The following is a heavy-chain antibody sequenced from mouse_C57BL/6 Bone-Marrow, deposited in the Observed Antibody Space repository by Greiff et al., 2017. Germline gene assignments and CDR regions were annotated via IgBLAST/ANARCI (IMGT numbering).Heavy chain of an antibody. D-gene: IGHD2-5*01. CDR1: GYTFTDYY. Sequence: EVQLQQSGPELVKPGASVKISCKASGYTFTDYYMNWVKQSHGKSLEWIGDINPNNGGTSYNQKFKGKATLTVDKSSSTAYMELRSLTSEDSAVYCCARPYYSNWYFDVWGTGTTVTVSS. V-gene: IGHV1-26*01. CDR2: INPNNGGT. CDR3: ARPYYSNWYFDV. J-gene: IGHJ1*03.